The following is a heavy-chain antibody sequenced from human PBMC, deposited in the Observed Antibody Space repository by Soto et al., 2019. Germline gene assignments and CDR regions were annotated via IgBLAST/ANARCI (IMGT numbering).Heavy chain of an antibody. J-gene: IGHJ4*02. Sequence: GGSLRLSCAASGFTFSSYAMSWVRQAPGKGLEWVSAISGSGSSTYYADSVKGRFTISRDNSKNTLYLQMSSLRAEDTAVYYCAKSRVVVVPAATTFDYWGQGTLVIVSS. CDR1: GFTFSSYA. V-gene: IGHV3-23*01. CDR3: AKSRVVVVPAATTFDY. D-gene: IGHD2-2*01. CDR2: ISGSGSST.